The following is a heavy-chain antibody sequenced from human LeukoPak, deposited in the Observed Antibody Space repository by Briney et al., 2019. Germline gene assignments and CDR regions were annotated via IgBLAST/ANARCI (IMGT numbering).Heavy chain of an antibody. CDR2: ISGSGGST. D-gene: IGHD3-3*01. V-gene: IGHV3-23*01. Sequence: GGSLRLSCAASGFTFSDYYMSWIRQAPGKGLEWVSGISGSGGSTYYAESVKGRFTISRDNSKNTLYLQMNSLRAEDTAVYYCAKDLGNYDFWSGVPITLDYWGQGTLVTVSS. CDR3: AKDLGNYDFWSGVPITLDY. CDR1: GFTFSDYY. J-gene: IGHJ4*02.